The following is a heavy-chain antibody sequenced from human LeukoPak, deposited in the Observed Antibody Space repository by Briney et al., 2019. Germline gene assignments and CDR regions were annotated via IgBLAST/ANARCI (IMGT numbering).Heavy chain of an antibody. CDR2: VHYSGST. D-gene: IGHD5-12*01. CDR3: ARYRYSGYEFDY. CDR1: GGSISSYY. V-gene: IGHV4-59*01. Sequence: PSETLSLTCTVSGGSISSYYWSWIRQPPGKGLEWIGFVHYSGSTNYNPSLKSRVTISVDTSKNQFSLKLNSVTAADTAVHYCARYRYSGYEFDYWGQGTLVTVSS. J-gene: IGHJ4*02.